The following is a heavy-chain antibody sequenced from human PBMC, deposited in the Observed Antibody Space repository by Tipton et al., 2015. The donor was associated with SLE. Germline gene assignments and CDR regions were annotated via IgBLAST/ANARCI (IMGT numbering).Heavy chain of an antibody. J-gene: IGHJ5*02. CDR2: IYFTGRT. Sequence: TLSLTCSVSGGSISSVTYYLTWIRPHPGKGLEWIGYIYFTGRTYYNPTLKSRLTISLETSKNQFSLKKRSVTAADTAVYYCARVKDYHLWVDPWGQGTLVTVSS. CDR1: GGSISSVTYY. CDR3: ARVKDYHLWVDP. V-gene: IGHV4-31*03. D-gene: IGHD4-11*01.